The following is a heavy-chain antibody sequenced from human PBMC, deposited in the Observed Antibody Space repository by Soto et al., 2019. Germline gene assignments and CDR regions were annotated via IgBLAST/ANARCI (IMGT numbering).Heavy chain of an antibody. J-gene: IGHJ4*02. D-gene: IGHD1-26*01. CDR3: ARLEGAKEGFDY. CDR1: GFILTDHY. Sequence: EVQLVESGGGLVQPGGSLRLSCAASGFILTDHYMDWVRQAPGKGLEWVGRTTNKANSYTTEYAASVKGRFTISRDDSKNSLYLQMKSLKTEDTAVYYGARLEGAKEGFDYWGQGTLVTVSS. CDR2: TTNKANSYTT. V-gene: IGHV3-72*01.